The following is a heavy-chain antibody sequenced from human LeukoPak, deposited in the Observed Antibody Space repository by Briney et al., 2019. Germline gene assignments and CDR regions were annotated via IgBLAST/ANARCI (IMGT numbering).Heavy chain of an antibody. CDR3: AKDMGADWNYAPYYFDY. CDR1: GFTFDDYA. D-gene: IGHD1-7*01. J-gene: IGHJ4*02. Sequence: PVRSLRLSCAASGFTFDDYAMHWVRQAPGKGLEWVSGISWNSGSIGYADSVKGRFTISRDNAKNSLYLQMNSLRAEDMALYYCAKDMGADWNYAPYYFDYWGQGTLVTVSS. CDR2: ISWNSGSI. V-gene: IGHV3-9*03.